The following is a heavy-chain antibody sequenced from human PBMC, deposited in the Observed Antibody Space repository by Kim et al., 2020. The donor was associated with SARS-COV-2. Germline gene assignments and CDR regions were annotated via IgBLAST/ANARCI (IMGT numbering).Heavy chain of an antibody. V-gene: IGHV3-9*01. D-gene: IGHD2-8*01. CDR1: GFTFDDYA. CDR2: ISRSSGSI. J-gene: IGHJ5*02. CDR3: ARDRSSSVCTGFDS. Sequence: GGSLRLSCAASGFTFDDYAMHWVRQAPGKGLEWVSCISRSSGSIYYADSVKGRFTISRDNAKNSLYLQMNSLRAEDTALYYCARDRSSSVCTGFDSGCQG.